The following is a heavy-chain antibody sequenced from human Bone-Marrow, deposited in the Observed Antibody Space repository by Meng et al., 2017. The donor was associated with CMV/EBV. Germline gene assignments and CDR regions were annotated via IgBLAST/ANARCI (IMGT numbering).Heavy chain of an antibody. V-gene: IGHV3-21*01. D-gene: IGHD3-16*01. Sequence: GESLKISCAASGFTFSSYSMNWVRQAPGKGLEWVSSISSSSSYIYYADSVKGRFTISRDNAKNLLYLQLNSLRAEDTAVYYCATSWGTFDNWGQGTLVTFSS. CDR2: ISSSSSYI. CDR3: ATSWGTFDN. J-gene: IGHJ4*02. CDR1: GFTFSSYS.